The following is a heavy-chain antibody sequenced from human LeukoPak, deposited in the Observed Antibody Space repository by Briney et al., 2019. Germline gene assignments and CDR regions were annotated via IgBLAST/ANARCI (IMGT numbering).Heavy chain of an antibody. J-gene: IGHJ5*02. D-gene: IGHD3-16*02. V-gene: IGHV4-34*01. CDR1: GGSFSGYY. CDR3: ARRNYDYVWGSYPPRFDP. CDR2: INHSGST. Sequence: PSETLSLTCAVYGGSFSGYYWSWIRQPPGKGLEWIGEINHSGSTNYNPSLKSRVTISVDTSKNQFSLKLSSVTAADTAVYYCARRNYDYVWGSYPPRFDPWGQGTLVTVSS.